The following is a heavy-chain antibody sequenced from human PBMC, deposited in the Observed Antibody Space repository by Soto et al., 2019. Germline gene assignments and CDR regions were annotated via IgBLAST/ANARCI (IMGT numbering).Heavy chain of an antibody. CDR1: GFTFSSYA. Sequence: QVQLVESGGGVVQPGRSLRLSCAASGFTFSSYAMHWVCQAPGKGLALVAVISYDGSNKYYADSVKGRFTISRDNSKNTLYLQMYSLGAEDADVYYCSVGATFDYWGQGTLVTVSS. D-gene: IGHD1-26*01. CDR3: SVGATFDY. CDR2: ISYDGSNK. J-gene: IGHJ4*02. V-gene: IGHV3-30-3*01.